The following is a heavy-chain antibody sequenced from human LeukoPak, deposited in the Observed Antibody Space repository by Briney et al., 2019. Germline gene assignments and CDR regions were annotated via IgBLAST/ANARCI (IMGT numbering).Heavy chain of an antibody. V-gene: IGHV4-39*01. J-gene: IGHJ4*02. CDR1: GGSISSSSYY. D-gene: IGHD7-27*01. CDR3: ARHVPGSWYFDY. CDR2: IYYSGST. Sequence: PSETLSLTCTVSGGSISSSSYYWGWIRQPPGKGLEWIGSIYYSGSTYYNPSLKSRVTISVDTSKNQFSLKLSSVTAADTAVYYCARHVPGSWYFDYWGQGTLVTVSS.